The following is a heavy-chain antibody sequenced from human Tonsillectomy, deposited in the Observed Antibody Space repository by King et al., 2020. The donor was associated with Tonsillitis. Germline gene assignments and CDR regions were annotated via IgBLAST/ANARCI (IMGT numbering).Heavy chain of an antibody. CDR3: AKGSSRSSSYYYNMDV. CDR1: GFTFSTYA. CDR2: ISGRGDSK. V-gene: IGHV3-23*04. J-gene: IGHJ6*03. D-gene: IGHD3-22*01. Sequence: VQLVESGGGLVQPGGSLRLSCSASGFTFSTYALSWVRQAPGKGLEWFSTISGRGDSKHFADPVKGRFTISRANSKNTLYLQMNSLRAGDTAVYYCAKGSSRSSSYYYNMDVWGKGTTVTVSS.